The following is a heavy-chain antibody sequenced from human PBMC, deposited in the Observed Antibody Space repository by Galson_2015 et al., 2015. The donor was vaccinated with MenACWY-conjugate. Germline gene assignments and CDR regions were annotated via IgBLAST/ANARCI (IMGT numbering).Heavy chain of an antibody. CDR1: GYTFTTCG. CDR3: ARDWCCPSGGCYNCCDP. Sequence: SVKVSCKASGYTFTTCGISWVRQARGQGLEWVGWIGTNHGTGKYGDTNYAQKFRDRVTLTADTSTSTAYLELRSLRSDDSAVYFCARDWCCPSGGCYNCCDPWGQGSLVAVSS. J-gene: IGHJ5*02. V-gene: IGHV1-18*01. D-gene: IGHD2-15*01. CDR2: IGTNHGTGKYGDT.